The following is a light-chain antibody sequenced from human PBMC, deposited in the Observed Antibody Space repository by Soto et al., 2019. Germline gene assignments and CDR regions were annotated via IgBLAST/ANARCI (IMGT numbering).Light chain of an antibody. J-gene: IGLJ3*02. CDR1: GSDIGAYNF. CDR2: GVT. V-gene: IGLV2-8*01. CDR3: YSYAARNIWV. Sequence: QSALAQPPSASGSPGQSVTISCTGSGSDIGAYNFVSWYQQHPGKAPKLMIFGVTERPSGVPDRFSGSKSGNTASLTVSGLQADDEAVYYCYSYAARNIWVFGGGTKVTV.